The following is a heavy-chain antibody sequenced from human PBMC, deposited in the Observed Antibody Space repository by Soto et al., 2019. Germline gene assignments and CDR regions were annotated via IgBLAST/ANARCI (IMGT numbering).Heavy chain of an antibody. J-gene: IGHJ3*02. Sequence: QITLKESGPTLVKPTQTLTLTCTFAGFSLSTSGVGVGWIRQPPGKDLEWLALIYWDADKRYSPSLKSRLTITKDTSKNQVVLTMPNMAPVDTATYYCALSCDSSGCGGAFDIWVQGTMVTVSS. CDR3: ALSCDSSGCGGAFDI. CDR1: GFSLSTSGVG. V-gene: IGHV2-5*02. CDR2: IYWDADK. D-gene: IGHD3-22*01.